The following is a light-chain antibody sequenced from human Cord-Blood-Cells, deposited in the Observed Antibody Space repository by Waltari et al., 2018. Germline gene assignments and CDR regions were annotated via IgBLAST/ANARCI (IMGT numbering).Light chain of an antibody. CDR3: MQGIHLPFT. V-gene: IGKV2-29*02. CDR1: QSLLHSDGKTY. CDR2: EVS. J-gene: IGKJ3*01. Sequence: DIVMTQTPLPLSVTPGQPASISCKSSQSLLHSDGKTYLYWHLQKPGQSPQLLIFEVSRRFSGVPERFSGSGSGTDFTLKISRVEAEDVGVYYCMQGIHLPFTFGPGTKVDI.